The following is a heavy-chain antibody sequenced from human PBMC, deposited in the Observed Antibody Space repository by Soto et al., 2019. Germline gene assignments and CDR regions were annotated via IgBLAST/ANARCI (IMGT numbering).Heavy chain of an antibody. CDR1: GFRCSEHA. D-gene: IGHD2-2*03. V-gene: IGHV3-49*04. Sequence: GGSLRLSCNCCGFRCSEHAMSWVRQAPGKGLEWVGFIRTTPYGGTTDYAASVRGRFTISRDDSESIVYLQMNSLKTEDSGVYYCIRGRSGYYGHWGPRTLVTVSS. CDR2: IRTTPYGGTT. CDR3: IRGRSGYYGH. J-gene: IGHJ4*02.